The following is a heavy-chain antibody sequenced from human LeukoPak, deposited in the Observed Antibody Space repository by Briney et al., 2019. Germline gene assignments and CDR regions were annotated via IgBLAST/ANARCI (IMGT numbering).Heavy chain of an antibody. CDR2: ISIYNGNT. Sequence: ASVKVSCKAFGYTFTSNGISWVRQAPGQGLEWMGWISIYNGNTNYAQKLQGRVAITTDTSTSTAYMELRSLRSDDTAVYYCARGPVTLSDAFDIWGQGTMVTVSS. CDR1: GYTFTSNG. CDR3: ARGPVTLSDAFDI. J-gene: IGHJ3*02. D-gene: IGHD3-16*01. V-gene: IGHV1-18*01.